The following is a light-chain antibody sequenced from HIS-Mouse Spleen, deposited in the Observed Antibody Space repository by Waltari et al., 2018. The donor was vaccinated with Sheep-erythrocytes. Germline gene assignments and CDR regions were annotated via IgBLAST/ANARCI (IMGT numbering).Light chain of an antibody. CDR3: QQFNNYPRT. CDR2: DAS. V-gene: IGKV1D-13*01. J-gene: IGKJ1*01. CDR1: QGISSA. Sequence: AIQLTQSPSSLSASVGDRVTITCRASQGISSALAWYQQKPGKAPKLLIYDASSLECGVPSRFSGRGYVTDFTLTISSLQPEDFATYYCQQFNNYPRTFGQGTKVEIK.